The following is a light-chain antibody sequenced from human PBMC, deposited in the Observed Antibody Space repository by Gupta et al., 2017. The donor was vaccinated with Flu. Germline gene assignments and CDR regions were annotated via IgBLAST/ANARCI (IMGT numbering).Light chain of an antibody. CDR3: QQYFNYPWA. CDR1: QSGSNNY. V-gene: IGKV3-20*01. CDR2: GAS. Sequence: DIVLTHSPGTLSLSQGERATLSCRASQSGSNNYLAWYQQKLGQAPRLLIFGASNRATGVPYRFSGSGSGTDFTLTISRLEPEDFAVYYCQQYFNYPWAFGQGTQVEIK. J-gene: IGKJ1*01.